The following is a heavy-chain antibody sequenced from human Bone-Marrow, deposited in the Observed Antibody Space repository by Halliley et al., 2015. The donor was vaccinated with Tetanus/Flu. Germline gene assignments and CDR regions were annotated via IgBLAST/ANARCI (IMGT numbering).Heavy chain of an antibody. CDR2: INTGNGDT. J-gene: IGHJ4*02. D-gene: IGHD5-12*01. V-gene: IGHV1-3*04. CDR3: TRVKTGYSFGY. Sequence: QSLEWMGRINTGNGDTKLSQNFQGRVSMTRDTSASTAYMELISLRSEDTATYFCTRVKTGYSFGYWGQGTLVAVSS.